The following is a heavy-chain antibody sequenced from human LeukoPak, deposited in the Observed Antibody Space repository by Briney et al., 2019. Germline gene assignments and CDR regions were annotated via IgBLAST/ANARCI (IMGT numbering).Heavy chain of an antibody. J-gene: IGHJ5*01. Sequence: GGSLRLSCAASGFTFSSHDMHWVRHAAGKGLEWVSGFIPAGDRYYAESVKGRFTISRDNAESSLYLQMNSLRVGDTAVYYCVRGGVWGISSNWFEYWGQGVLVTVSA. CDR2: FIPAGDR. CDR1: GFTFSSHD. V-gene: IGHV3-13*04. D-gene: IGHD7-27*01. CDR3: VRGGVWGISSNWFEY.